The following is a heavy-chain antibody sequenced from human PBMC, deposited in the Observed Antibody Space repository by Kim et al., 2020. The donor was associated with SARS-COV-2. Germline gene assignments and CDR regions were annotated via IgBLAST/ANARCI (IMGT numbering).Heavy chain of an antibody. V-gene: IGHV3-30*04. D-gene: IGHD3-3*01. CDR1: GFTFSSYA. CDR3: ARGRNPHFITIFGVVTDPSYYYYYYGMDV. CDR2: ISYDGSNK. Sequence: GGSLRLSCVASGFTFSSYAMHWVRQAPGKGLEWVAVISYDGSNKYYVDSVKGRFTISRDNSKNTLYLQMNSLRAEDTAVYYCARGRNPHFITIFGVVTDPSYYYYYYGMDVWGQGTTVTVSS. J-gene: IGHJ6*02.